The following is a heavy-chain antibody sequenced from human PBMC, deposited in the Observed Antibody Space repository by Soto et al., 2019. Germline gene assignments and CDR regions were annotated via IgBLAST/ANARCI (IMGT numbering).Heavy chain of an antibody. J-gene: IGHJ4*02. Sequence: QVQLVQSGAEVKKPGSSVKVSCKASGGTFSSYAISWVRQAPGQRLEWMGGIIQIFGTANYAQKFQGRVTITADDSMITAYMELRSLRCEDTAVYYCARGRPGYDFWGGTGGRGLDYWGQGTLVTVSS. CDR3: ARGRPGYDFWGGTGGRGLDY. CDR1: GGTFSSYA. D-gene: IGHD3-3*01. CDR2: IIQIFGTA. V-gene: IGHV1-69*01.